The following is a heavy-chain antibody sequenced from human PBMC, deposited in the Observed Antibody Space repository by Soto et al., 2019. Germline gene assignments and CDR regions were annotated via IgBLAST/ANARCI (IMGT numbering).Heavy chain of an antibody. D-gene: IGHD2-15*01. Sequence: SETPSLTCTVSGRSISSGGYYWSWIRQHPGKGLEWIGYIYYSGSTYYNPSLKSRVTISVDTSKNQFSLKLSSVTAADTAVYYCARGAIVVVVAATRHWFDPWGQGTLVTVSS. CDR2: IYYSGST. CDR3: ARGAIVVVVAATRHWFDP. V-gene: IGHV4-31*02. J-gene: IGHJ5*02. CDR1: GRSISSGGYY.